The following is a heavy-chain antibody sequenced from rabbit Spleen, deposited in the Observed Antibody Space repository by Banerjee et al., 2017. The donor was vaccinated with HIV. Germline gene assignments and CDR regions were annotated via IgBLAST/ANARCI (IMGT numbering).Heavy chain of an antibody. CDR1: GFSFNSGYD. J-gene: IGHJ6*01. Sequence: QSLEESGGGLVKPGASLTLTCKASGFSFNSGYDMCWVRQAPGKGLEWIACIYAGSSDSTYSATWAKGRFTLSKTSSTTVTLQMTSLTAADTATYFCARDTGSSFSSYGMDLWDQGTLVTVS. D-gene: IGHD8-1*01. V-gene: IGHV1S40*01. CDR3: ARDTGSSFSSYGMDL. CDR2: IYAGSSDST.